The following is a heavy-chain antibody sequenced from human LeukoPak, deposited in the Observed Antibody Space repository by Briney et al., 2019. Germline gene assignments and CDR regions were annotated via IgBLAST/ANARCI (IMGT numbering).Heavy chain of an antibody. CDR1: GGSISSDGYS. V-gene: IGHV4-30-2*01. J-gene: IGHJ6*04. Sequence: SQTLSLTCAVSGGSISSDGYSWSWIRQPPGKGLEWIGYIYHSGSTYYNPSLKSRVTISVDRSKNQFSLKLSSVTAADTAVYYCARVPYSDYYGSGSYYQLYYYYGMDVWGKGTTVTVSS. CDR2: IYHSGST. CDR3: ARVPYSDYYGSGSYYQLYYYYGMDV. D-gene: IGHD3-10*01.